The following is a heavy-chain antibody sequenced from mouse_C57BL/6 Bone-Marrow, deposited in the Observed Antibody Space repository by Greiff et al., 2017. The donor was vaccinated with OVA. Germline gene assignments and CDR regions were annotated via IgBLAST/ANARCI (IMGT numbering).Heavy chain of an antibody. Sequence: QVQLQQSGPELVKPGASVKISCKASGYAFSSSWMNWVKQRPGKGLEWIGRIYPGDGDTNYNGKFKGKATLTADKSSSTAYMQLSSLTSEDSAVYFCAREAYYYGSSYVGPWFAYWGQGTLVTVSA. V-gene: IGHV1-82*01. CDR2: IYPGDGDT. CDR1: GYAFSSSW. CDR3: AREAYYYGSSYVGPWFAY. J-gene: IGHJ3*01. D-gene: IGHD1-1*01.